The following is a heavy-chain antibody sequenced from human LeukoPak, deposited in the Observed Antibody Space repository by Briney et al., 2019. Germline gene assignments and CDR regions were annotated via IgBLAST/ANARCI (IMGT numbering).Heavy chain of an antibody. CDR1: GGSFSGYY. Sequence: SETLSLTCAVYGGSFSGYYWSWIRQSPGKGLEWIGEINHSGSTNYNPSLKSRLTISVDTSKNQFSLQLTSVTAADTAVYFCARGDVKNYYNGMDVWGQGTTVTV. V-gene: IGHV4-34*01. CDR3: ARGDVKNYYNGMDV. J-gene: IGHJ6*02. CDR2: INHSGST.